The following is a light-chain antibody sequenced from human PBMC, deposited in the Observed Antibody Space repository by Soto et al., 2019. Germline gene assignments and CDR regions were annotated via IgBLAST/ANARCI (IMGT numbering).Light chain of an antibody. V-gene: IGKV1-39*01. CDR3: QQSYSTPPWK. CDR1: RGIRSN. CDR2: DAS. Sequence: DIQLTQSPSSLSASVGAKVTITGGARRGIRSNLNGVKKKPGKAPKCLIYDASSLQTGVPSRFSGSGSGTDFSLTISSLQHEDFATYYCQQSYSTPPWKFGQGTKVEIK. J-gene: IGKJ1*01.